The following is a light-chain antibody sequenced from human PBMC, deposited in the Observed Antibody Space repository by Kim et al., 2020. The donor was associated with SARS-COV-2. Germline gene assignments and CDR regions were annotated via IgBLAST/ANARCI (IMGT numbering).Light chain of an antibody. V-gene: IGKV1-27*01. Sequence: AAVGERVTITCRSSQAIKNYLAWYQQRPGRAPKLLIYDISTLQSGVPSRCRGSGSGTEVTLTISSLQPEDVGIYYCQKYTSTPLTFGGGTKVDIK. CDR2: DIS. CDR3: QKYTSTPLT. J-gene: IGKJ4*01. CDR1: QAIKNY.